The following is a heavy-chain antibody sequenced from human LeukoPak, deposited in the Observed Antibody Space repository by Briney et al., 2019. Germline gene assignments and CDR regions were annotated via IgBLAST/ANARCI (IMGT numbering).Heavy chain of an antibody. Sequence: GGSLRLSCAASGFIFSSYEMNWVRQAPGKGQEWVSYISTRGGTIYYADSVKGRFTISRDNAKNSLYLQMNSLRAEDTAVYYCARDSYYGETQDYGGQGTLVTVSS. D-gene: IGHD4-17*01. CDR1: GFIFSSYE. V-gene: IGHV3-48*03. J-gene: IGHJ4*02. CDR2: ISTRGGTI. CDR3: ARDSYYGETQDY.